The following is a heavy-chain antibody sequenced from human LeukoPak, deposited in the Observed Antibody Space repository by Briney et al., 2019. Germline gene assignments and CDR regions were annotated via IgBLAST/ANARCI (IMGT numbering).Heavy chain of an antibody. J-gene: IGHJ4*02. V-gene: IGHV3-23*01. Sequence: PGGSLRLSCAASGFTFTNYAMSWVREAPGKGLEWVSAISESGGNTYYADSVMGRFTISRDNSKNTLYLQMNSLRAEDMAVYYCAMIKRDYWGQGTLVTVSS. CDR3: AMIKRDY. CDR2: ISESGGNT. CDR1: GFTFTNYA. D-gene: IGHD3-22*01.